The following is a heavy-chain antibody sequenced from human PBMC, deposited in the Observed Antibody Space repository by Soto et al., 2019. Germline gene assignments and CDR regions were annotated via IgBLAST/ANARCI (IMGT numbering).Heavy chain of an antibody. D-gene: IGHD2-8*01. Sequence: QVQLQESGPGLVKPSQTLSVTCTVSGGSVSSDDYSWSWIRQHPGKGLEWTGYIRDSGSTYYNPSLEGRVTISADTSKNQFPLRLRSVTAAHTAVYYCARAMANYFDYWGQGTLVTASS. CDR1: GGSVSSDDYS. J-gene: IGHJ4*02. V-gene: IGHV4-31*03. CDR2: IRDSGST. CDR3: ARAMANYFDY.